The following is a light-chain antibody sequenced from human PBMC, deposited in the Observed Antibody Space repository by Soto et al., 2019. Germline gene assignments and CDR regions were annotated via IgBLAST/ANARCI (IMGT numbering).Light chain of an antibody. Sequence: EVVTTQSPATLSVSPGERATLSCRASQGLGTNLAWYQQKPGQAPRLLISGASTRATGISARFSGGGSGTEFTLTISSLQSEDFAVYYCQQYNKWPGTFGQGTKVDI. J-gene: IGKJ1*01. CDR2: GAS. V-gene: IGKV3-15*01. CDR3: QQYNKWPGT. CDR1: QGLGTN.